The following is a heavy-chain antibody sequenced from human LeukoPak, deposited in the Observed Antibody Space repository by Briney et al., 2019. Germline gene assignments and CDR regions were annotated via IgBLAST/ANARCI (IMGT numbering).Heavy chain of an antibody. V-gene: IGHV4-34*01. CDR3: ARRLRTYYYGWGSYSPSYYLDY. D-gene: IGHD3-10*01. CDR2: INHSGST. CDR1: GGSFSGYY. Sequence: PSETLSLTCAVYGGSFSGYYWSWIRQPPGKGLEWIGEINHSGSTNYNPSLKSRVTISVDTSKNQFSLKLSSVTAADTAVYYCARRLRTYYYGWGSYSPSYYLDYGGRGTLVTVSS. J-gene: IGHJ4*02.